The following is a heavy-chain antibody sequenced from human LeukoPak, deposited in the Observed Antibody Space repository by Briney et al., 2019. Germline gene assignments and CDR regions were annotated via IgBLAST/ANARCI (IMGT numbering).Heavy chain of an antibody. CDR1: GYTFTTYG. J-gene: IGHJ4*02. Sequence: GASVTVSCKASGYTFTTYGNSWVRQAPGQGLECMGWINPYNGNTNYAQKLQGRVTMTTDTSTSTAYMELRCLRSDDTAVYYCARELYGRFEHWGQGTLVTVSS. D-gene: IGHD2-2*02. CDR2: INPYNGNT. CDR3: ARELYGRFEH. V-gene: IGHV1-18*01.